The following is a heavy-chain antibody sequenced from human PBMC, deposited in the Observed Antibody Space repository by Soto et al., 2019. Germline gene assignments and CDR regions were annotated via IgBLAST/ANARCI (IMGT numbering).Heavy chain of an antibody. D-gene: IGHD2-15*01. V-gene: IGHV3-30-3*01. Sequence: RRSFAASGFTISSFAMHCVPQAPGKGLEWVAVTSYDGSNKYYADSVKGRFTISRDNSKNTLYLQMNSLRAEDTAVFFCARDPFVVVVASAFDIWGNGTMVTVSS. CDR2: TSYDGSNK. CDR1: GFTISSFA. J-gene: IGHJ3*02. CDR3: ARDPFVVVVASAFDI.